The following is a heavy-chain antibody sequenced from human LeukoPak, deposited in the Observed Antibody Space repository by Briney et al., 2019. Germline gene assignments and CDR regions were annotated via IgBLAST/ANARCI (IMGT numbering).Heavy chain of an antibody. J-gene: IGHJ4*02. D-gene: IGHD5-18*01. CDR1: GFTVSSNH. CDR2: IYSGGST. V-gene: IGHV3-66*01. Sequence: GGSLRLSCAASGFTVSSNHMSWVRQAPGKGLEWVSVIYSGGSTYYADSVKGRFTISRDNSKNTLYLQMNSLRAEDTAVYYCARGASYGSPFDYWGQGTLVTVSS. CDR3: ARGASYGSPFDY.